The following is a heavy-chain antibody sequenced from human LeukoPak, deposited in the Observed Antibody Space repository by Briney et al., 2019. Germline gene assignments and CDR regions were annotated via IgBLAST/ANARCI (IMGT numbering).Heavy chain of an antibody. CDR3: ARDAVFDDQPDY. J-gene: IGHJ4*02. CDR2: ISGSGGST. V-gene: IGHV3-23*01. CDR1: GFTFSSYA. Sequence: GGSLRLSCAASGFTFSSYAMSWVRQAPGKGLEWVSAISGSGGSTYYADSVKGRFTISRDNSKNTLYLQMDSLRAEDTAVYYCARDAVFDDQPDYWGQGTLVTVSS. D-gene: IGHD2-21*01.